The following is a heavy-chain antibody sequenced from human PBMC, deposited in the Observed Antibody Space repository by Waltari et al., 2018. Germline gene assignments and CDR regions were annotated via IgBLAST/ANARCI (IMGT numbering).Heavy chain of an antibody. J-gene: IGHJ3*01. CDR1: GFTVTSTY. D-gene: IGHD6-6*01. CDR3: ARGGQIVRPRPLDL. Sequence: EGQLVESGGGLVKPGGSLRLSCAASGFTVTSTYMNWVRQAPGKGLEWVSTIYSSATTFDADSVKGRFTISRDNSKNLLFLQMDDLRVNDTAVYYCARGGQIVRPRPLDLWGPGTLVTVSS. V-gene: IGHV3-66*01. CDR2: IYSSATT.